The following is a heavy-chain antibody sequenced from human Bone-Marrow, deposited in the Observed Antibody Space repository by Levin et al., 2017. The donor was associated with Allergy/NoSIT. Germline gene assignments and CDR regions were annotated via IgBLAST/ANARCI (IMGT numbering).Heavy chain of an antibody. V-gene: IGHV6-1*01. J-gene: IGHJ4*02. CDR1: WDSVSSNSAA. Sequence: SQTLSLPCAISWDSVSSNSAACNSLRQSPSRGLEWLGRTYYRSKWYNDYAVSVKSRITINPDTSKNQFSLQLNSVTPEDTAVYYCARGRGCSGGSCYSPFDYWGQGTLVTVSS. D-gene: IGHD2-15*01. CDR3: ARGRGCSGGSCYSPFDY. CDR2: TYYRSKWYN.